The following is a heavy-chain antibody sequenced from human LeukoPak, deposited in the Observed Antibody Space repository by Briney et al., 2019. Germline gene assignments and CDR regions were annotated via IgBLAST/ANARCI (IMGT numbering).Heavy chain of an antibody. CDR2: ISGSGGST. J-gene: IGHJ4*02. CDR3: AKEGGLGSSWYFDY. D-gene: IGHD6-13*01. V-gene: IGHV3-23*01. CDR1: GITLSNYG. Sequence: GSLRLSCAVSGITLSNYGMSWVRQAPGKGLEWVAGISGSGGSTNYADSVKGRFTISRDNSKNTLYLQMNSLRAEDTAVYYCAKEGGLGSSWYFDYWGQGTLVTVSS.